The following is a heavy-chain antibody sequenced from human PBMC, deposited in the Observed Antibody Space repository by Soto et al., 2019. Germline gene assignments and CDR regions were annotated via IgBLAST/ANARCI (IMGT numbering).Heavy chain of an antibody. CDR1: GFTFSSYS. V-gene: IGHV3-21*02. D-gene: IGHD4-17*01. CDR3: AREGSLYVDSVSTCFDY. CDR2: ISTTSSFI. Sequence: EVQLVESGGGLVKPGGSLRLSCAASGFTFSSYSMNWVRQAPGKGLEWVSSISTTSSFIYSADSVKGRFTISRDNAKNSRYLQMNSLRAEDTAVYYCAREGSLYVDSVSTCFDYWGQGTLVTVSS. J-gene: IGHJ4*02.